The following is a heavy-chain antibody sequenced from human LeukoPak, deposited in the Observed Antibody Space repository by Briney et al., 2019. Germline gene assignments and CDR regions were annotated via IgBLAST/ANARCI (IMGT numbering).Heavy chain of an antibody. D-gene: IGHD5-18*01. CDR2: IRYDGSNK. V-gene: IGHV3-30*02. CDR3: AKLYSYSYYYYYMDV. CDR1: GFTFSSYG. J-gene: IGHJ6*03. Sequence: GGSLRLSCAASGFTFSSYGMHWVRQAPGKGLEWVAFIRYDGSNKYYADSVKGRFTISRDNSKNTLYLQMNSLRAEDTAVYYCAKLYSYSYYYYYMDVWGKGTTVTISS.